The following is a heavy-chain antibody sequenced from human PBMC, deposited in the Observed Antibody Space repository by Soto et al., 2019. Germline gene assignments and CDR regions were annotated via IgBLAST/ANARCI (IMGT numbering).Heavy chain of an antibody. D-gene: IGHD1-26*01. Sequence: PGESLKISCKGSGYSFTSYWISWVRQMPGKGLEWMGRIDPSDSYTNYSPSFQGHVTISADKSISTAYLQWSSLKASDTAMYYCARHLGRIVGATTADYWGQGTLVTVSS. V-gene: IGHV5-10-1*01. J-gene: IGHJ4*02. CDR1: GYSFTSYW. CDR2: IDPSDSYT. CDR3: ARHLGRIVGATTADY.